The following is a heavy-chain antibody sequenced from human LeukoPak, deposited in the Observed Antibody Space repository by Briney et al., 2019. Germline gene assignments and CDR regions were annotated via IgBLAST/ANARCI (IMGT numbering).Heavy chain of an antibody. V-gene: IGHV4-61*01. CDR1: GGSVSSGSYY. Sequence: SETLSLTCTVSGGSVSSGSYYWSWIRQPPGKGLEWIGYIYYSGSTNYNPSPKSRVTISVDTSKNQFSLKLSSVTAADTAVYYCAREFAGYCSGGSCYYFDYWGQGTLVTVSS. CDR3: AREFAGYCSGGSCYYFDY. J-gene: IGHJ4*02. CDR2: IYYSGST. D-gene: IGHD2-15*01.